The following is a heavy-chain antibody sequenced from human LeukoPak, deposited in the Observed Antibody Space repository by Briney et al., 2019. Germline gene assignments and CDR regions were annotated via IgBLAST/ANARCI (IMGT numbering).Heavy chain of an antibody. CDR3: AKAVSSAYRDFDY. CDR2: IKRDGSEK. CDR1: GLIFSRDW. Sequence: GGSLRLSCAGSGLIFSRDWLSWVRQAPGKGLEWMANIKRDGSEKYYVDSVKGRFTISRDNTKNSMFLQMNSLRAEDTAVYYCAKAVSSAYRDFDYWGQGTLVTVSS. D-gene: IGHD3-22*01. V-gene: IGHV3-7*03. J-gene: IGHJ4*02.